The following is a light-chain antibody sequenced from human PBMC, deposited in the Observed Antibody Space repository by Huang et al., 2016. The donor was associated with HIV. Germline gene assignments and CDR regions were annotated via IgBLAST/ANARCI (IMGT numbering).Light chain of an antibody. Sequence: DIVMTQSPDSLAVSLGERATINCKSSQSVLYSSDNKNYLAWYQQKPRQPPKLLIYWAATRESGVPDRFSVSGSGTDFTLTISSLQAEDGAVYYCQQYYSTPPTFGGGTKVEIK. V-gene: IGKV4-1*01. CDR3: QQYYSTPPT. CDR2: WAA. CDR1: QSVLYSSDNKNY. J-gene: IGKJ4*01.